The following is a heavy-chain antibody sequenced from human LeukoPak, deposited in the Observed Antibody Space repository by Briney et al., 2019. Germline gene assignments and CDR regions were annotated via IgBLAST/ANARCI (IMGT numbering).Heavy chain of an antibody. J-gene: IGHJ6*03. CDR2: IYPGDSDT. Sequence: GESLKISCKGSGYSFTSYWIGWVRQMPGKGLEWMGVIYPGDSDTRYSPSFQGQVTISADKSIGTAYLQWSSLKASDTAMYYCARRAAAAPSYYYYMDVWGKGTTVTVSS. CDR1: GYSFTSYW. CDR3: ARRAAAAPSYYYYMDV. D-gene: IGHD6-13*01. V-gene: IGHV5-51*01.